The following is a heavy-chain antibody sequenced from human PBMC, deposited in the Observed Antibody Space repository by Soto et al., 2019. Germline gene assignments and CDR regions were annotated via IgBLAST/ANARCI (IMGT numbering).Heavy chain of an antibody. Sequence: QVQLEESGGGVVQPGRSLRLSCEASGFTFNTYSMHWVRQPPGKGLEWLAAIWYDGTQKYYADSVKGRFIISRDNSKKELYLEMNSLRAEDTAVYYCGRAGGTTVTGLWHFDSWGQGTLVTVSS. V-gene: IGHV3-33*01. J-gene: IGHJ4*02. CDR2: IWYDGTQK. CDR1: GFTFNTYS. D-gene: IGHD4-17*01. CDR3: GRAGGTTVTGLWHFDS.